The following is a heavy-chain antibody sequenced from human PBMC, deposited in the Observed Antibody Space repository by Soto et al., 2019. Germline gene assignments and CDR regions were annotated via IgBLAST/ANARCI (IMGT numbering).Heavy chain of an antibody. CDR3: AKSAGYYYDSSGYYFDY. J-gene: IGHJ4*02. CDR2: ISYDGGNK. V-gene: IGHV3-30*18. D-gene: IGHD3-22*01. Sequence: GGSLRLSCAASGFTFSSYGMHWVRQAPGKGLEWVAVISYDGGNKYYADSVKGRFTISRDNSKNTLYLQMNSLRAEDTAVYYCAKSAGYYYDSSGYYFDYWGQGTLVTVSS. CDR1: GFTFSSYG.